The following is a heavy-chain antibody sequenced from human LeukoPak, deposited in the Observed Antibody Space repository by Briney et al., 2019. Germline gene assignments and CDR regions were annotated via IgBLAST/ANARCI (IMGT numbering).Heavy chain of an antibody. CDR1: GYTFTNYA. Sequence: GASVNVSCKASGYTFTNYAMHWMRQAPGQRLEWMGWINADNDNTKYSQKFQGRVTITRDTSASTVYMELSSLRSEDTAVYYCTADSGWSFAWWGQGTLVTVSS. J-gene: IGHJ4*02. D-gene: IGHD6-19*01. CDR3: TADSGWSFAW. V-gene: IGHV1-3*01. CDR2: INADNDNT.